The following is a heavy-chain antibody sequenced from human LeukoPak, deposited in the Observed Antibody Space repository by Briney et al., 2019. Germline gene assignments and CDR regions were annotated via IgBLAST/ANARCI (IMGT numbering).Heavy chain of an antibody. CDR1: GFTFSDYY. CDR3: ARDGLNYYGDYDSWYFDL. V-gene: IGHV3-11*06. Sequence: PGGSLRLSCAASGFTFSDYYMSWIRQAPGKGLEWVSYISSSSYTNYADSVKGRFTISRDNAKNSLYLQMNSLRAEDTAVYYCARDGLNYYGDYDSWYFDLWGRGTLVTVSS. D-gene: IGHD4-17*01. J-gene: IGHJ2*01. CDR2: ISSSSYT.